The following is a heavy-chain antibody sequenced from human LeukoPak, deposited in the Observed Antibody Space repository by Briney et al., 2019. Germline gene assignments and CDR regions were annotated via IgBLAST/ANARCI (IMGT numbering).Heavy chain of an antibody. J-gene: IGHJ6*03. CDR3: ARAGESSIAARRTYYYYMDV. D-gene: IGHD6-6*01. V-gene: IGHV4-39*07. CDR1: GGSISSSSYY. CDR2: IYYSGST. Sequence: SETLSLTCTVSGGSISSSSYYWGWIRQPPGKGLEWIGSIYYSGSTYYNPSLKSRVTISVDTSKNQFSLKLSSVTAADTAVYYCARAGESSIAARRTYYYYMDVWGKGTTVTVSS.